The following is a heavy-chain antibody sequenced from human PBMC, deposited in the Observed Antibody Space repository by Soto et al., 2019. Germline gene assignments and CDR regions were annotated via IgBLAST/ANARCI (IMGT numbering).Heavy chain of an antibody. CDR3: ARARGWFDP. Sequence: ASVKVSCKASGYTFTSYYMHWVRQAPGQGLEWMGVINPSDNSTTYPQKFQGRVTMTRDTSTSTVYMELTSLRSEDTAVYYCARARGWFDPWGQGTLVTVSS. J-gene: IGHJ5*02. CDR1: GYTFTSYY. D-gene: IGHD3-10*01. V-gene: IGHV1-46*01. CDR2: INPSDNST.